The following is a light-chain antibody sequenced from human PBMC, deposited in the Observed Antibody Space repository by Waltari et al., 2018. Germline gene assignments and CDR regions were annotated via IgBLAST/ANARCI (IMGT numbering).Light chain of an antibody. CDR2: DNS. CDR3: QVWDSTSSHWV. V-gene: IGLV3-21*02. J-gene: IGLJ3*02. CDR1: NIGTKG. Sequence: YVLAQPPSMSVAPGQTASITCGGDNIGTKGVHWYQQRPGQAPALVIYDNSGRPSGVPELFSGSNSGNTATLTITRVKVGDEADDYCQVWDSTSSHWVFGGGTKLTVL.